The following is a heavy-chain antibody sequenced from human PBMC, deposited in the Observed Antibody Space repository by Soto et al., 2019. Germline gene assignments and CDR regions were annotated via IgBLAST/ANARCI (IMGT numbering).Heavy chain of an antibody. CDR2: INHSGST. J-gene: IGHJ4*02. CDR1: GGSFSGYY. D-gene: IGHD6-19*01. V-gene: IGHV4-34*01. CDR3: ARGGIAVAGRGFDY. Sequence: TSETLSLTCAVYGGSFSGYYWSWIRQPPGKWLEWIGEINHSGSTNYNPSLKSRVTISVDTSKNQFSLKLSSVTAADTAVYYCARGGIAVAGRGFDYWGQGXLVTVYS.